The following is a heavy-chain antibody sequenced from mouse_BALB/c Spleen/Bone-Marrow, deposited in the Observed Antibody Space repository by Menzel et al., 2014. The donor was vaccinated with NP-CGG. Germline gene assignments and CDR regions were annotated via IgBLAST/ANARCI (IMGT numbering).Heavy chain of an antibody. Sequence: QVQLQQSRAELVRPGSSVKISCKASGYAFSTYWVTWVKQRPGQGLEWIGQIYPGDGDTKYNGKSKGKATLTADKSSSTAYMQLSSLTSEDSAVYFCAKVTTGFAYWGQGTLVTVSA. D-gene: IGHD2-2*01. V-gene: IGHV1-80*01. CDR3: AKVTTGFAY. J-gene: IGHJ3*01. CDR2: IYPGDGDT. CDR1: GYAFSTYW.